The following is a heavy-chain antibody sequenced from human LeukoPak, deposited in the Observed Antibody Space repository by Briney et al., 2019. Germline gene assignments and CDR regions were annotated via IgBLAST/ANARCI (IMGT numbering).Heavy chain of an antibody. J-gene: IGHJ1*01. Sequence: GGSLRLSCAASGFTFSSYWMSWVRQAPGKGLEWVANIKQDGSEKYYVDSVKGRFTISRDNAKSSLYLQLNSLRAEDTAVYYCARDYYDSSGYFYEGSNSWGQGTLVTVSS. CDR1: GFTFSSYW. CDR2: IKQDGSEK. D-gene: IGHD3-22*01. CDR3: ARDYYDSSGYFYEGSNS. V-gene: IGHV3-7*01.